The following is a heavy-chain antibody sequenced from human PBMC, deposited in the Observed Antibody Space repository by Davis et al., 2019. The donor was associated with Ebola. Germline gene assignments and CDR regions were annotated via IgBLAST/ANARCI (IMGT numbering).Heavy chain of an antibody. D-gene: IGHD1-7*01. J-gene: IGHJ6*02. CDR1: GGSISSYY. CDR2: IYTSGST. CDR3: ARDSWNYDYYYGMDV. Sequence: PSETLSLTCTVSGGSISSYYWSWIRQPAGKGLEWIGRIYTSGSTNYNPSLKSRVTMSVDTSKNQFSLKLSSVTAADTAVYYCARDSWNYDYYYGMDVWGQGTTVTVSS. V-gene: IGHV4-4*07.